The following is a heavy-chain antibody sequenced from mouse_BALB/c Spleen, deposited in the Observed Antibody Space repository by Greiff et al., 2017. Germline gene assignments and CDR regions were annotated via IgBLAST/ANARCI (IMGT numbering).Heavy chain of an antibody. CDR1: GYSITSDYA. J-gene: IGHJ4*01. V-gene: IGHV3-2*02. Sequence: EVKVEESGPGLVKPSQSLSLTCTVTGYSITSDYAWNWIRQFPGNKLEWMGYISYSGSTSYNPSLKSRISITRDTSKNQFFLQLNSVTTEDTATYYCARRVGHYAMDYWGQGTSVTVSS. CDR2: ISYSGST. CDR3: ARRVGHYAMDY.